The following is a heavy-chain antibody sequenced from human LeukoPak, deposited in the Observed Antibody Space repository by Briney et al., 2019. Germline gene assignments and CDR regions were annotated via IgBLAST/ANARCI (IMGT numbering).Heavy chain of an antibody. J-gene: IGHJ4*02. Sequence: SETLSLTCTVSGGSISSGDYYWSWIRQPPGKGLEWIGHIYYSGSTYYNPSLKSRVTISVDTSKNQFSLKLSSVTAADTAVYYCARAGAGTTIDYWGQGTLVTVSS. CDR3: ARAGAGTTIDY. V-gene: IGHV4-30-4*01. D-gene: IGHD1-7*01. CDR1: GGSISSGDYY. CDR2: IYYSGST.